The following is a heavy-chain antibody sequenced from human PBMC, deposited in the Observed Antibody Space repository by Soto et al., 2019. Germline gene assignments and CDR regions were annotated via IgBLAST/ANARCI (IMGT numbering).Heavy chain of an antibody. J-gene: IGHJ6*02. CDR1: GFTFSSYA. CDR3: ARDNRDSSSSYYYYYGMDV. Sequence: GGSLRLSCAASGFTFSSYAMHWVRQAPGKGLEWVAVISYDGSNKYYADSVKGRFTISRDNSKNTLYLQMNSLRAEDTAVYYCARDNRDSSSSYYYYYGMDVWGQGTTVTVSS. CDR2: ISYDGSNK. D-gene: IGHD6-6*01. V-gene: IGHV3-30-3*01.